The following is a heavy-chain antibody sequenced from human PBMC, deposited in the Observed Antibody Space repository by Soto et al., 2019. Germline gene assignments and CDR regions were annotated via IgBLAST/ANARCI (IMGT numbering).Heavy chain of an antibody. V-gene: IGHV1-69*06. CDR3: AEYYYDSSHPPSGHH. J-gene: IGHJ4*02. CDR2: IIPIFGTA. Sequence: SVKVSCTASGGTFSSYAISWVRQAPGQGLEWMGGIIPIFGTANYAQKFQGRVTITADKSTSTAYMELSSLRSEDTAVYYCAEYYYDSSHPPSGHHWGQGTLVTVAS. CDR1: GGTFSSYA. D-gene: IGHD3-22*01.